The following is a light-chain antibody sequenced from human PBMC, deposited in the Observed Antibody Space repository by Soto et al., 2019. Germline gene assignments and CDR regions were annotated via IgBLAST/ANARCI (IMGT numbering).Light chain of an antibody. V-gene: IGKV3-20*01. CDR1: QSVSSNH. CDR3: QQYGGSSA. J-gene: IGKJ1*01. CDR2: DAS. Sequence: EIVLTQSPGTLSLSPGERATLYFMASQSVSSNHLAWYQQKPGQSPRVLISDASYRATGIPDRFTGSGSGTDFTLTISRLEPEDFAVYYCQQYGGSSAFGQGTKVDIK.